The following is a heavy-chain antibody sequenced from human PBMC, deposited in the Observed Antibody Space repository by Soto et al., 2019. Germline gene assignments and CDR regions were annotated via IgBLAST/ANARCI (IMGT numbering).Heavy chain of an antibody. J-gene: IGHJ6*02. CDR2: IYHSGST. D-gene: IGHD2-2*01. CDR3: ERDHIVVVTAAHYYYGMDV. V-gene: IGHV4-38-2*02. Sequence: SETLSLTCAVSGYSISSGYYWGWIRQPPGKGLEWIGSIYHSGSTYYNPSLKSRVTISVDTSKNQFSLKLSSVTAADTAVYYCERDHIVVVTAAHYYYGMDVWGQGTTVTVSS. CDR1: GYSISSGYY.